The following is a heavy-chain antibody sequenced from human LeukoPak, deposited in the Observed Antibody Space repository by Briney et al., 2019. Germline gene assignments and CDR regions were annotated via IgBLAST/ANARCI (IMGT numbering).Heavy chain of an antibody. CDR3: ARDLTAVAENYYYYYMDV. Sequence: SVKVSCKASGGTFSSYAISWVRQAPGQGLEWMGGIIPIFGTANYAQKFQGRVTITADESTSTAYMELSSLRSEDTAVYYCARDLTAVAENYYYYYMDVWGKGTTVTISS. J-gene: IGHJ6*03. CDR1: GGTFSSYA. CDR2: IIPIFGTA. V-gene: IGHV1-69*13. D-gene: IGHD6-19*01.